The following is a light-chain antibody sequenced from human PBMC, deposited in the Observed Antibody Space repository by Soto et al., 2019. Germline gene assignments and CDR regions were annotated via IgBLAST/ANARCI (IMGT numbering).Light chain of an antibody. J-gene: IGKJ4*01. CDR1: QTISSW. Sequence: DIQMTQSPSTLSGSVGDRVTITCRASQTISSWLAWYQQKPGKAPKLLIYKASTLKSGVPSRFSGSGSGTEFTLTIDSLQPDDFATYSCQQYNDFSLTFGGGTKVDIK. CDR2: KAS. V-gene: IGKV1-5*03. CDR3: QQYNDFSLT.